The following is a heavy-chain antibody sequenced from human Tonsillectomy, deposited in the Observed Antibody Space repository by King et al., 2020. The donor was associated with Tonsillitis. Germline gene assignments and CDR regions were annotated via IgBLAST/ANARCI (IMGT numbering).Heavy chain of an antibody. CDR2: ISNDGSNE. J-gene: IGHJ4*02. CDR1: GFTFSSYG. Sequence: VQLVESGGGVVQPGRSLRLSCAASGFTFSSYGMHWVRQAPGKGLEWVAVISNDGSNEYYTDSVKGRFTISRDNSKNTLYLQMNSLRAEETALYYCAKDSGAGPRISAPILDYWGQGTLVTVSS. D-gene: IGHD2/OR15-2a*01. V-gene: IGHV3-30*18. CDR3: AKDSGAGPRISAPILDY.